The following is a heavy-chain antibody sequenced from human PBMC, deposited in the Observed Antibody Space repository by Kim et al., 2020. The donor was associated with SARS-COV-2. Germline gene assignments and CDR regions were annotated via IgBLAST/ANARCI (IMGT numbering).Heavy chain of an antibody. J-gene: IGHJ5*02. D-gene: IGHD2-8*01. V-gene: IGHV4-39*01. CDR3: ARGIGLRYFDR. Sequence: SETLSLTCTVSGDSISRSGDFWGWIRQPPGKGLEWIASIYYSGSTYNNPSLKSRVTISMDTSKRQFSLKLSSVAAADTAVYYCARGIGLRYFDRWGQGTLVNVSS. CDR1: GDSISRSGDF. CDR2: IYYSGST.